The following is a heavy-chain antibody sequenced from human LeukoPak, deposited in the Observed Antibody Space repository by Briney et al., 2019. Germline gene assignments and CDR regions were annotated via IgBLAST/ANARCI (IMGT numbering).Heavy chain of an antibody. CDR2: ISYDGSNK. CDR3: AKGSRIVVVPAEGY. V-gene: IGHV3-30*18. D-gene: IGHD2-2*01. J-gene: IGHJ4*02. CDR1: GFTFSSYG. Sequence: GGSLRLSCAASGFTFSSYGMHWVRQAPGKGLEWVAVISYDGSNKYYADSVKGRFTISRDNSKNMLYLQMNSLRAEDTAVYYCAKGSRIVVVPAEGYWGQGTLVTVSS.